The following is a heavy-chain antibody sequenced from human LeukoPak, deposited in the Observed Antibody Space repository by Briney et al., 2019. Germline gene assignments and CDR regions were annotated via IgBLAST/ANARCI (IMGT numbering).Heavy chain of an antibody. V-gene: IGHV4-59*01. Sequence: ASETLSLTCTVSGGSISSYYWSWIRQPPGKGLEWIGYIYYSGSTNYNPSLKSRVTISVDTSKNQFSLKLSSVTAADTAVYYCARADPFYGSGSYAGSWFDPWGQGTLVTDSS. CDR3: ARADPFYGSGSYAGSWFDP. D-gene: IGHD3-10*01. CDR1: GGSISSYY. J-gene: IGHJ5*02. CDR2: IYYSGST.